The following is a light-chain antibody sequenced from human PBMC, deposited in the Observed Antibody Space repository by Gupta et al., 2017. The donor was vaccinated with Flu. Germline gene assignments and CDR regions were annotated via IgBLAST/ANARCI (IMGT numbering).Light chain of an antibody. Sequence: QSVLTHPPSVSGAPGQRATISCTESGSNIGTGYDVHWYQQFPGKAPKLLIYGNDNRPSGVPDRFSGFKSGISASLAITGLQPEDEADYYCQSYDSSLSGVVFGGGTRLTGL. V-gene: IGLV1-40*01. CDR2: GND. J-gene: IGLJ2*01. CDR1: GSNIGTGYD. CDR3: QSYDSSLSGVV.